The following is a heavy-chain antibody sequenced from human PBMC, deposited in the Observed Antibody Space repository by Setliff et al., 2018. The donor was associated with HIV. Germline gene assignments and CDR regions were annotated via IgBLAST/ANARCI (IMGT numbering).Heavy chain of an antibody. V-gene: IGHV4-34*01. CDR3: ARHIPSYSSSWYYFDY. CDR2: INHSGST. Sequence: SETLSLTCAVYGGSFSDHNWAWIRQSPGKGLEWIAEINHSGSTYYTPSLNSRVTISVDTSKNQFSLKLYSVTAADTAVYYCARHIPSYSSSWYYFDYWGQGALVTVSS. J-gene: IGHJ4*02. CDR1: GGSFSDHN. D-gene: IGHD6-13*01.